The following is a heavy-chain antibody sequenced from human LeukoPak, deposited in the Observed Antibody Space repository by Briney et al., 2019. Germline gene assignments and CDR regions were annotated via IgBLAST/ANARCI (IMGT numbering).Heavy chain of an antibody. CDR1: GFTFSNYW. D-gene: IGHD3-22*01. CDR3: ARDQGSMIEVRTTNCYFDL. Sequence: PVGSLRLSCAASGFTFSNYWMSWVRQAPGKGLEWLANINQDRSEIYYVDSVKGRFTISRDNGNNSLYLQINSLRVDDTAVYYCARDQGSMIEVRTTNCYFDLWGRGTLVTVSS. CDR2: INQDRSEI. V-gene: IGHV3-7*01. J-gene: IGHJ2*01.